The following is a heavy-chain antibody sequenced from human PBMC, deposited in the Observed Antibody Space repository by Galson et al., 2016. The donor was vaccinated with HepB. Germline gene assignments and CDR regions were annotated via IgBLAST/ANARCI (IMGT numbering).Heavy chain of an antibody. CDR1: GGSSIAYT. J-gene: IGHJ5*02. V-gene: IGHV1-69*08. D-gene: IGHD2-21*02. CDR2: MIPILARP. Sequence: SVKVSCKASGGSSIAYTISWLRQAPGQGLEWLGRMIPILARPNYAQSFQDRLPITADKYTNTAYMELNSLISDDTAVYYCARDDSYCGVDCYRHFVHWGQGTLVTVSS. CDR3: ARDDSYCGVDCYRHFVH.